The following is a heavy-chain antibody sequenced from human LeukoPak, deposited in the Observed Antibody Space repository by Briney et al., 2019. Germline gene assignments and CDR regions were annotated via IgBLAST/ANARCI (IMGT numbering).Heavy chain of an antibody. Sequence: PSETLSLTCAVSGASISSSNYYWGWIRQPPGKGLEWIGNIYYSGSTYYNASLKSRVTISVDTSKNHFSLKLTSVTAADTAVYYCALKIPARPLDPWGQGTLVTVSS. CDR2: IYYSGST. CDR1: GASISSSNYY. V-gene: IGHV4-39*07. CDR3: ALKIPARPLDP. J-gene: IGHJ5*02. D-gene: IGHD6-6*01.